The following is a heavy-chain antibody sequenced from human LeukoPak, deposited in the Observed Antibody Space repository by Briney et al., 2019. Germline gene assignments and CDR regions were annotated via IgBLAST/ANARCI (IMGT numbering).Heavy chain of an antibody. J-gene: IGHJ5*02. CDR3: ARDLTSRGSSSWWLETTDNNWFDP. V-gene: IGHV1-2*02. CDR2: INPNSGGT. CDR1: GYTFTGYY. Sequence: GASVKVSCKASGYTFTGYYMHWVRQAPGQGLEWMGWINPNSGGTNYAQKFQGRVTMTRDTSISTAYMELSRLRSDDTAVYYCARDLTSRGSSSWWLETTDNNWFDPWGQGTLVTVSS. D-gene: IGHD6-13*01.